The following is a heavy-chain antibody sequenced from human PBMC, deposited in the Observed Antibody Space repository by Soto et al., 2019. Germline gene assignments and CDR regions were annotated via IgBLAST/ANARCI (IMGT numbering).Heavy chain of an antibody. D-gene: IGHD3-3*01. CDR2: ISAYNGNT. CDR3: ATLDDFWSGFSLDY. J-gene: IGHJ4*02. CDR1: GYTFTSYG. Sequence: ASVKVSCKASGYTFTSYGISWVRQAPGQGLEWMGWISAYNGNTNYAQKLQGRVTMTTDTSTSTAYMEMRSLRSDDTAVYYCATLDDFWSGFSLDYWGQGTLVTVSS. V-gene: IGHV1-18*01.